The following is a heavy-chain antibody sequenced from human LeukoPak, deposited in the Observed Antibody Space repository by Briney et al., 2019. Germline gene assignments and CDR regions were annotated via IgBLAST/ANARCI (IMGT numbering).Heavy chain of an antibody. Sequence: GGSLRLSCAASGFTFSSYGMNWVRQAPGKGLEWVSSISSSSYIYYADSMKGRFTISRDNAKNSLYLQMNSLRAEDTAVYYCARDPLYSSGWFAFDYWGQGTLVTVSS. CDR2: ISSSSYI. CDR3: ARDPLYSSGWFAFDY. V-gene: IGHV3-21*01. CDR1: GFTFSSYG. D-gene: IGHD6-19*01. J-gene: IGHJ4*02.